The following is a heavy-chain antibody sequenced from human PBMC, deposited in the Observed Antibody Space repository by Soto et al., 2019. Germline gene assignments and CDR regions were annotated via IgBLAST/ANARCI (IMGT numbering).Heavy chain of an antibody. CDR3: AKGLGVPRSHFDY. CDR2: ISGSGGST. Sequence: LRLSCAASGFTFSSYAMSWVRQAPGKGLEWVSAISGSGGSTYYADSVKGRFTISRDNSKNTLYLQMNSLRAEDTAVYYCAKGLGVPRSHFDYWGQGTLVTVPQ. D-gene: IGHD3-16*01. J-gene: IGHJ4*02. V-gene: IGHV3-23*01. CDR1: GFTFSSYA.